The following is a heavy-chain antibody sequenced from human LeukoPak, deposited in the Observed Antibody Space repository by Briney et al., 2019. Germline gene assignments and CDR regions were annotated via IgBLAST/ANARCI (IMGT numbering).Heavy chain of an antibody. CDR3: AKDKRYYYDSSGYQGHAFDI. J-gene: IGHJ3*02. Sequence: GGSLRLSCAASGFTFSSYAMSWVRQAPGKELEWVSAISGSGGSTYYADSVKDRFTISRDNSKNTLYLQMNSLRAEDTAVYYCAKDKRYYYDSSGYQGHAFDIWGQGTMVTVSS. V-gene: IGHV3-23*01. CDR2: ISGSGGST. CDR1: GFTFSSYA. D-gene: IGHD3-22*01.